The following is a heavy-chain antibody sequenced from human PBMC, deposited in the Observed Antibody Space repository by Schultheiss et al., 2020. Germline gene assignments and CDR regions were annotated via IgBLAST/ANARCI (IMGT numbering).Heavy chain of an antibody. V-gene: IGHV3-30-3*01. D-gene: IGHD6-13*01. J-gene: IGHJ4*02. CDR3: ARGTAGSSWSPFGGF. Sequence: GGSLRLSCAASGFTFSSYAMHWVRQAPGKGLEWVAVISYDGSNKYYADSVKGRFTISRDNSKNTLYLQMNSLRAEDTAVYYCARGTAGSSWSPFGGFWGQGTLVTVSS. CDR2: ISYDGSNK. CDR1: GFTFSSYA.